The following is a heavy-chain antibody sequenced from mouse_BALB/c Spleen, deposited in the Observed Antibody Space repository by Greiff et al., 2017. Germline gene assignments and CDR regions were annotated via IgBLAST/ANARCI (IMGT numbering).Heavy chain of an antibody. CDR2: ISSGSSTI. D-gene: IGHD2-4*01. J-gene: IGHJ3*01. Sequence: EVKLMESGGGLVQPGGSRKLSCAASGFTFSSFGMHWVRQAPEKGLEWVAYISSGSSTIYYADTVKGRFTISRDNPKNTLFLQMTSLRSEDTAMYYCARWGDYDEFAYWGQGTLVTVSA. V-gene: IGHV5-17*02. CDR1: GFTFSSFG. CDR3: ARWGDYDEFAY.